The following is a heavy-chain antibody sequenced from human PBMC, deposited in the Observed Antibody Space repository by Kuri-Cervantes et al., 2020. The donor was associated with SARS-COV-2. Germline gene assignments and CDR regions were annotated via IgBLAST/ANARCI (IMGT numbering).Heavy chain of an antibody. J-gene: IGHJ5*02. CDR1: GFTFSSYA. V-gene: IGHV3-23*01. D-gene: IGHD3-22*01. CDR3: ARDVRYDSSGYYYGWFGP. Sequence: GESLKISCAASGFTFSSYAMSWVRQAPGKGLEWVSAISGSGGSTYYADSVKGRFTISRDNSKNTLYLQMNSLRAEDTAVYYCARDVRYDSSGYYYGWFGPWGQGTLVTVSS. CDR2: ISGSGGST.